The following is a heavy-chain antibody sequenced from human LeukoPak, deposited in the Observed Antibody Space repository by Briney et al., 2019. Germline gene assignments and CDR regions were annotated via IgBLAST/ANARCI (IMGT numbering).Heavy chain of an antibody. CDR2: IYSGGST. V-gene: IGHV3-66*01. Sequence: GGSLRLSCAASGFTVSSNYMSRVRQAPGKGLEWVSVIYSGGSTYYADSVKGRFTISRDNSKNTLYLQMNSLRAEDTAVYYCARDAHSSSWAPGAFDIWGQGTMVTVSS. D-gene: IGHD6-13*01. CDR1: GFTVSSNY. J-gene: IGHJ3*02. CDR3: ARDAHSSSWAPGAFDI.